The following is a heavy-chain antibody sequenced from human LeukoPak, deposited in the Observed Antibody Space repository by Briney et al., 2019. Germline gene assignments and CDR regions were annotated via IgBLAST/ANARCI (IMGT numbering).Heavy chain of an antibody. CDR2: ITWNGGST. V-gene: IGHV3-20*04. CDR1: GFSFNDYG. CDR3: ARGGGSIRHSYYYYVDV. D-gene: IGHD2-15*01. Sequence: GGSLRLSCSASGFSFNDYGMSWVRKAPGQGPEWVSGITWNGGSTDYAASVKGRFTISRDNAKNSLYLRMNSLRDEDTALYYCARGGGSIRHSYYYYVDVWGKGTSVTVSS. J-gene: IGHJ6*03.